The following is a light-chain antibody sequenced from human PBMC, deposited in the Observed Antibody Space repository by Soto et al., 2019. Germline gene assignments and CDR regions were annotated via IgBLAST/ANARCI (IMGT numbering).Light chain of an antibody. Sequence: QSVLTQPPSVSGAPGQRVTISCTGSSSNIGAGYDVHWYQQLPGTAPKLLIYGNSNRPSGVPDRFSGSKSGTSASLAITRLQAEDEADYYCQSYDSSLREVFGTGTKVTVL. J-gene: IGLJ1*01. V-gene: IGLV1-40*01. CDR1: SSNIGAGYD. CDR3: QSYDSSLREV. CDR2: GNS.